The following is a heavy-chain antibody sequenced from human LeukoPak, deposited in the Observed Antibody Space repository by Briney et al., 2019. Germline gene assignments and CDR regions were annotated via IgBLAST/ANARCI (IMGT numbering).Heavy chain of an antibody. D-gene: IGHD5-18*01. V-gene: IGHV4-59*08. CDR1: GGSISSYY. Sequence: PSETLSLTCTVSGGSISSYYWSWIRQPPGKGLEWIGYIYYSGSTNSNPSLKSRVTISVDTSKNQYSLMLSSVSAADTAVYYCARIGAGYSYGYPVDYWGQGTLVTVSS. CDR3: ARIGAGYSYGYPVDY. CDR2: IYYSGST. J-gene: IGHJ4*02.